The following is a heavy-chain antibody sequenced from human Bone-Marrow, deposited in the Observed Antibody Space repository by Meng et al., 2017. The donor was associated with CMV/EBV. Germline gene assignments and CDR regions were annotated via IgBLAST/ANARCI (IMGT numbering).Heavy chain of an antibody. Sequence: ESLKISCTVAGDSISSSIYYWGWIRQPPGKGLEWIASIHYRGTTYYNPSLKSRVTISVDTSKNQFSLKVTSVHVADTAVYYCARDITGDHYWGQGTLVTVSS. CDR3: ARDITGDHY. J-gene: IGHJ4*02. D-gene: IGHD7-27*01. CDR1: GDSISSSIYY. CDR2: IHYRGTT. V-gene: IGHV4-39*07.